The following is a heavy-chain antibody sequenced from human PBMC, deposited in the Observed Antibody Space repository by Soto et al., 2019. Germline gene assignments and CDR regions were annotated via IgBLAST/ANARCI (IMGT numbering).Heavy chain of an antibody. CDR3: ARTTAMPIYGMDV. J-gene: IGHJ6*02. CDR2: IIPILGIA. D-gene: IGHD5-18*01. CDR1: AVTFSSYT. V-gene: IGHV1-69*02. Sequence: QVQLVQSGAEVKKPGSSVKVSCKASAVTFSSYTISWVRQAPGQGLEWMGRIIPILGIANYAQKFQGRVTITADKSTSTAYMELSSLRSEDTAVYYCARTTAMPIYGMDVWGQGTTVTVSS.